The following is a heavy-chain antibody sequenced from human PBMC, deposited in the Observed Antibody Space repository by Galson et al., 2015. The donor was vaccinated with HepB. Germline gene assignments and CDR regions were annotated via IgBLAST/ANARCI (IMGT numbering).Heavy chain of an antibody. CDR3: ARHAPILPGYFGGFDY. D-gene: IGHD3-9*01. V-gene: IGHV7-4-1*02. CDR1: GYTLTGYP. J-gene: IGHJ4*02. CDR2: IDTPTGNP. Sequence: SVKVSCKASGYTLTGYPINWVRQAPGQGIEWMGWIDTPTGNPTYAQGFTGRFVFSLDTSVSTAYLQINRLKPEDTAVYYCARHAPILPGYFGGFDYWGQGTLVPVSS.